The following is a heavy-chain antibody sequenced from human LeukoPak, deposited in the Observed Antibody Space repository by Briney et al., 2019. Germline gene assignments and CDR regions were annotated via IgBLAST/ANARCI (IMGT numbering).Heavy chain of an antibody. CDR3: TRDRPTGASRVFVVQ. J-gene: IGHJ4*02. CDR1: GFTFSSYA. V-gene: IGHV3-21*01. Sequence: GGSLRLPCAASGFTFSSYAMTWIRQAPGKGLDWLSSMRSGSRDIYYADSVRGRFPISRDNAKNSLYLLMNSLRAEDTAVYYCTRDRPTGASRVFVVQWGQGTLVTVSS. CDR2: MRSGSRDI. D-gene: IGHD3-3*01.